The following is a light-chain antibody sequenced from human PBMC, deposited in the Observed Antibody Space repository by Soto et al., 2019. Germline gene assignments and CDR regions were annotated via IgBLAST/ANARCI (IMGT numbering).Light chain of an antibody. CDR2: GAS. CDR1: QSISNNY. Sequence: EIVLTQSPGTLSLSPGERANLSCRASQSISNNYLAWYQQKPGQAPRLLVYGASTRASDIEGRFSGSGSGTDFTLTISRLEPEDFAVYYCQQYGSSPPYTFGQRTRLGIK. V-gene: IGKV3-20*01. CDR3: QQYGSSPPYT. J-gene: IGKJ5*01.